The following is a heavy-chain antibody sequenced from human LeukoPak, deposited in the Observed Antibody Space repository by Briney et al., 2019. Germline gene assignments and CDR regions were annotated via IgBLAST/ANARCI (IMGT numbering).Heavy chain of an antibody. CDR1: GGSFSGYY. V-gene: IGHV4-34*01. Sequence: SETLSLTCAVYGGSFSGYYWSWIRQPPGKGLEWIGEINHSGSTNYNPSLKSRVTISVDTSKNQFSLKLSSVTAADTAVYYCARSTAQYNWFDPWGQGTLVTVSS. D-gene: IGHD5-18*01. CDR3: ARSTAQYNWFDP. CDR2: INHSGST. J-gene: IGHJ5*02.